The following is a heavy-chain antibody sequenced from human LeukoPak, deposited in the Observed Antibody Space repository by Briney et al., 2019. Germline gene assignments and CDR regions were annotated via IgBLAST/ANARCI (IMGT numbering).Heavy chain of an antibody. CDR2: IKQDGSEK. Sequence: PGGSLRLSCAASGFTFSSDWMSWVRQAPGKGLEWVANIKQDGSEKYYVDSVKGQFTISRDKAKNSLYLQMNSLRAEDTAVYYCPRGGAMVDYWGQGTLVTVSS. CDR1: GFTFSSDW. V-gene: IGHV3-7*01. CDR3: PRGGAMVDY. J-gene: IGHJ4*02. D-gene: IGHD5-18*01.